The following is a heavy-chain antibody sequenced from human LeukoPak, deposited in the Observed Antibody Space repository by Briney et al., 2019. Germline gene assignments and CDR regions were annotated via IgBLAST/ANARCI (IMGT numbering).Heavy chain of an antibody. J-gene: IGHJ4*02. Sequence: SETLSLTCALSTVSVSSGKFWSWVRQPPGEGLEWIGEVHKSGRTNYNPSLKTRVTISIDASKNQLSLELTSVTAADTAVYYCARELLGAPTPGAYWGQGTRVTVSS. D-gene: IGHD1-26*01. CDR2: VHKSGRT. CDR1: TVSVSSGKF. CDR3: ARELLGAPTPGAY. V-gene: IGHV4-4*02.